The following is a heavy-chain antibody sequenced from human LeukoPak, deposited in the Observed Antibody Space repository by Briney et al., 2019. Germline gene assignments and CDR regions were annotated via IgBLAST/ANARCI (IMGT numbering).Heavy chain of an antibody. CDR1: GFSFSAYW. V-gene: IGHV3-74*01. CDR2: ISRDERTT. J-gene: IGHJ3*02. Sequence: GGSLRLSCAASGFSFSAYWMHWVRQAPGEGLVWVSRISRDERTTSYADSVKGRFTISRDNAKNSLYLQMNSLRAEDTALYYCAKDIQSYQYDAFDIWGQGTMVTVSS. D-gene: IGHD2-21*01. CDR3: AKDIQSYQYDAFDI.